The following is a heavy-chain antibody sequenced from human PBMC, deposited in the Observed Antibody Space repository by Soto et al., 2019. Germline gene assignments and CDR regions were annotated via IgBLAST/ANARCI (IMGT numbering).Heavy chain of an antibody. Sequence: QVQLQESGPGLVRPSQTLSLTCTDPGDSFSSDGYYWNWIGQHPGKGLEWFGYISYSGRTYYNPSVKSQVTKSVHTSKNHFSLTLKSVTAADAAVYCCAIDVEDATERIGAFDIWGLGTWVTVSS. V-gene: IGHV4-31*01. CDR1: GDSFSSDGYY. CDR3: AIDVEDATERIGAFDI. D-gene: IGHD1-1*01. J-gene: IGHJ3*02. CDR2: ISYSGRT.